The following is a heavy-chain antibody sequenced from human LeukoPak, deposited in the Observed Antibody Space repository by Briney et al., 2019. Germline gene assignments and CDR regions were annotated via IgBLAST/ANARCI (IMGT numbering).Heavy chain of an antibody. J-gene: IGHJ4*02. CDR2: ISYDGSNK. D-gene: IGHD2-2*01. CDR3: ARGECSSANCYSNEY. V-gene: IGHV3-30*03. CDR1: GFTFSSYS. Sequence: GGSLRLSCAASGFTFSSYSMNWVRQAPDKGLEWVAVISYDGSNKYYADSVKGRFTISRDNSKNTLYLHMGSLRAEDMAVYYCARGECSSANCYSNEYWGQGTLVTVSS.